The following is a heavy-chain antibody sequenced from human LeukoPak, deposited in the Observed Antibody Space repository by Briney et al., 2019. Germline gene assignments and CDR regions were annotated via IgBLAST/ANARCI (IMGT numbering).Heavy chain of an antibody. CDR2: IDPSDSYI. V-gene: IGHV5-10-1*04. Sequence: GESLKISCKGSGYSFTNYWITCVRQMPGKGLEWMGRIDPSDSYINYSPSFQGQVTISADKSISTAYLQWSSLKASDTAMYYCARGRGIVVVVAATNIDYWGQGTLVTVSS. D-gene: IGHD2-15*01. CDR3: ARGRGIVVVVAATNIDY. CDR1: GYSFTNYW. J-gene: IGHJ4*02.